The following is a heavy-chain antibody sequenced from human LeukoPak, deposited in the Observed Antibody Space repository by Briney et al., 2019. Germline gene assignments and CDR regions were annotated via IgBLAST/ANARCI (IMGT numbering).Heavy chain of an antibody. J-gene: IGHJ4*02. CDR2: IYSGGTT. CDR3: ARFGELPY. D-gene: IGHD3-10*01. V-gene: IGHV3-53*01. CDR1: GFTVSTNY. Sequence: GGSLRLSRAASGFTVSTNYMSWVRQAPGKGLEWVSVIYSGGTTYYADSVKGRFTISRDNSKNMLCLQMNSLRAEDTAVYYCARFGELPYWGQGTLVTVSS.